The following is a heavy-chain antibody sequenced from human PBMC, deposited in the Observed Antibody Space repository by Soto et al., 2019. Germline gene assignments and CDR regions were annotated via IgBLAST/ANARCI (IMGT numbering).Heavy chain of an antibody. CDR1: GFTFSSYD. Sequence: EVQLVESGGGLVKPGGSLRLSCAASGFTFSSYDMNWVRQARGKWMEYVSSITTSGSYIYYGDSVRGGFTISRDNAKNSPFLQMDSLTAEDTAVYYCVRSGTPPMLTHNWFDPWGQGTLVTVSS. CDR3: VRSGTPPMLTHNWFDP. V-gene: IGHV3-21*01. J-gene: IGHJ5*02. CDR2: ITTSGSYI. D-gene: IGHD1-1*01.